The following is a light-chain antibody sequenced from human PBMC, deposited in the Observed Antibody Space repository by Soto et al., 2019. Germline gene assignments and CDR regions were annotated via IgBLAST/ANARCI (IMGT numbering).Light chain of an antibody. V-gene: IGLV2-14*01. CDR1: TSDVGGDNY. Sequence: QSALTQPASGSGSPGQSITISCTGTTSDVGGDNYVHWYQHHPGKAPKLMIYEVSSRHSGVSNRFSGSKSGSTASLTISGLQSEDEADYYCSAYASGDTLLFGGGTKLTVL. CDR3: SAYASGDTLL. J-gene: IGLJ3*02. CDR2: EVS.